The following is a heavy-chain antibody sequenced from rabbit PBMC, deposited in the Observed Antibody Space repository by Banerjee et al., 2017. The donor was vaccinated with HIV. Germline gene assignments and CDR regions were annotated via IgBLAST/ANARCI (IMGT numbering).Heavy chain of an antibody. CDR2: IWIGSGVT. J-gene: IGHJ4*01. CDR1: GFSFSSGYD. D-gene: IGHD4-1*01. Sequence: EQLVESGGGLVQPGGSLTLTCTASGFSFSSGYDMCWVRQAPGKGLEWIACIWIGSGVTYYANWAKGRFTISRTSSTTVALQMTSLTAADTATYFCARDLAGVTGWNFDLWGPGTLVTVS. CDR3: ARDLAGVTGWNFDL. V-gene: IGHV1S45*01.